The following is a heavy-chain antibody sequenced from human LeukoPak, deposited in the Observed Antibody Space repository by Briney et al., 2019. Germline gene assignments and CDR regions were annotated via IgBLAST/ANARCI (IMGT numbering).Heavy chain of an antibody. Sequence: GGSLRLSCAASGFTFDDYAMHWVRQAPGKGLEWASGISWNSGSIGYADSVKGRFTISRDNAKNSLYLQMNSLRAEDMALYYCAKDIFGDFWSGYYDYWGQGTLVTVSS. J-gene: IGHJ4*02. CDR3: AKDIFGDFWSGYYDY. CDR1: GFTFDDYA. D-gene: IGHD3-3*01. V-gene: IGHV3-9*03. CDR2: ISWNSGSI.